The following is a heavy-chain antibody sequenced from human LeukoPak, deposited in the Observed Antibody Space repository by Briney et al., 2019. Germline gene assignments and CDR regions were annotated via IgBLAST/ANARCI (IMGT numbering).Heavy chain of an antibody. D-gene: IGHD1-26*01. V-gene: IGHV1-8*02. CDR2: MNPNSGNT. CDR3: ARIGSHRGFDY. CDR1: GYTFTGYY. J-gene: IGHJ4*02. Sequence: ASVKVSCRASGYTFTGYYIHWVRQAPGQGLEWMGWMNPNSGNTGYAQKFQGRVTMTRNTSISTAYMELSSLRSEDTAVYYCARIGSHRGFDYWGQGTLVTVSS.